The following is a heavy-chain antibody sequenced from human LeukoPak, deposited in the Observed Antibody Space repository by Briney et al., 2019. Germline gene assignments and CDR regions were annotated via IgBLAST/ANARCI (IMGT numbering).Heavy chain of an antibody. V-gene: IGHV5-51*01. CDR1: GYSFITYW. CDR3: ARHAMNYYYMDV. J-gene: IGHJ6*03. Sequence: GESLKISCKGSGYSFITYWIGWVRQMPGKGLEWMGIIYPGDSDTRYSPSLQGQVTISVDKSISTAYLQWSSLKASDTAMYYCARHAMNYYYMDVWGKGTTVTVSS. D-gene: IGHD2-2*01. CDR2: IYPGDSDT.